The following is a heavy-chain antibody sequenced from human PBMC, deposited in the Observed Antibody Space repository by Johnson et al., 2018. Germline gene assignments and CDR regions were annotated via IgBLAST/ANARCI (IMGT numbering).Heavy chain of an antibody. D-gene: IGHD2-15*01. Sequence: VQLVESGGGLVQPGGSLRLSCAASGFTFSSYDMHWVRQATGKGLEWVSAIGTAGDPSYPSAVKGRFTISRENAKNSLYLQMKSLRAGDTAVYYCARGCSGGSCLDAFDIWGQGTMVTVSS. CDR2: IGTAGDP. CDR3: ARGCSGGSCLDAFDI. V-gene: IGHV3-13*05. J-gene: IGHJ3*02. CDR1: GFTFSSYD.